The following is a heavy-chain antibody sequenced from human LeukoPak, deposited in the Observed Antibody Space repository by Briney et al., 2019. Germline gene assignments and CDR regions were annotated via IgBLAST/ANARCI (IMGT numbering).Heavy chain of an antibody. CDR2: IYFSGST. CDR3: ARQGCSGGSCYSPDTRYAFDI. Sequence: PSETLSLTCTVSGGSISSYYWSWIRQPPGKGLEWIGYIYFSGSTNYNPSLKSRVTISVDTSRNQLSLQLSSVTAADTAVYYCARQGCSGGSCYSPDTRYAFDIWGQGTMVTVSS. V-gene: IGHV4-59*01. D-gene: IGHD2-15*01. CDR1: GGSISSYY. J-gene: IGHJ3*02.